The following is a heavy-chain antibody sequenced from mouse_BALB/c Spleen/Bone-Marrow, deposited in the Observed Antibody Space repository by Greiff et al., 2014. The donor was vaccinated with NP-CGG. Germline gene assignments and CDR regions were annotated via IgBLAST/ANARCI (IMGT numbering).Heavy chain of an antibody. V-gene: IGHV1-80*01. J-gene: IGHJ2*01. CDR1: GYAFSRYW. CDR2: IYPGDGDT. Sequence: QVQLQQSGAELVRPGSSVKISCKASGYAFSRYWMSWVKQRPGQGLEWIGQIYPGDGDTNYNGKSKDKATLTADKSSSTAYMHLSSLTSEDSAVYFCARQVVHDYWGQGTTLTVSS. CDR3: ARQVVHDY. D-gene: IGHD6-2*01.